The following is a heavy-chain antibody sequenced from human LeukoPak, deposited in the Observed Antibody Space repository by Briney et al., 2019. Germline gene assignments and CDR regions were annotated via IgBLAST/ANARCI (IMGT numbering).Heavy chain of an antibody. V-gene: IGHV3-48*01. J-gene: IGHJ4*02. D-gene: IGHD1-1*01. CDR2: ISSSSSTK. CDR1: GFTFNTYS. CDR3: ARDWGNWDFDY. Sequence: GGSLRLSCAASGFTFNTYSINWVRQAPGKGLEWVSYISSSSSTKYYADSVKGRFTISRDNSKNSLYLQMNSLRAEDTAVYYCARDWGNWDFDYWGQGTLVIVSS.